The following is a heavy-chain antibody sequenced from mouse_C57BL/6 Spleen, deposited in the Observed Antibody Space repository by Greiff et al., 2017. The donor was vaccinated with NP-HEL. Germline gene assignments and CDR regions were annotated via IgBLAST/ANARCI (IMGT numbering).Heavy chain of an antibody. J-gene: IGHJ3*01. CDR3: ARAGYDGGTWFAY. CDR2: IDPSDSYT. CDR1: GYTFTSYW. V-gene: IGHV1-69*01. Sequence: QVQLQQSGAELVMPGASVKLSCKASGYTFTSYWMHWVKQRPGQGLEWIGEIDPSDSYTNYNQKFKGKSTLTVDKSYRTAYMQLSSLASEDSAVYYCARAGYDGGTWFAYWGQGTLVTVSA. D-gene: IGHD2-2*01.